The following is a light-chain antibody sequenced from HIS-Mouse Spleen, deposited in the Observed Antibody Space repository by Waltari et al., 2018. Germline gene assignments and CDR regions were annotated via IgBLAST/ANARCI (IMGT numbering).Light chain of an antibody. CDR1: QSVSSSY. J-gene: IGKJ2*01. CDR2: GAS. Sequence: DIVLTQSPGTLSLSPGERATLSCRASQSVSSSYLAWYQQTPGQAPRLLIYGASSRATGIPDRFSGSGSGTDFTLTISRLEPEDFAVYYCQQYGSSYTFGQGTKLEIK. V-gene: IGKV3-20*01. CDR3: QQYGSSYT.